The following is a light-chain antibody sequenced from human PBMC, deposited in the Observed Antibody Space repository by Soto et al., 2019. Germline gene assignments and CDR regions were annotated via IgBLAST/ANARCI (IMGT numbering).Light chain of an antibody. CDR3: QQYYSTPFT. V-gene: IGKV4-1*01. J-gene: IGKJ3*01. CDR2: WAS. CDR1: QSVLYSSNNKNY. Sequence: DIVMTQSPDSLAVSLGERATSNCKSSQSVLYSSNNKNYLAWYQQKPGQPPKLLIYWASTRESGVPDRFSGSGSGTDFTLTISRLQAEDVAVYYCQQYYSTPFTFGPGTKVDIK.